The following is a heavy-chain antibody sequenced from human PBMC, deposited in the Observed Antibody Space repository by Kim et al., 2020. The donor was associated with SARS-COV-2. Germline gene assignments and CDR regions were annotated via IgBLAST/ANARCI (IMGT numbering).Heavy chain of an antibody. V-gene: IGHV3-48*03. Sequence: GGSLRLSCEASGFSFSSHEINWVRLAPGKGLEWISYVSANGRTIYYADSVKGRFTISRDNAKNSLYMQMNSLRAEDTAVYYCARETTVSPDGLDIWGQGTMVTVS. J-gene: IGHJ3*02. CDR2: VSANGRTI. CDR1: GFSFSSHE. CDR3: ARETTVSPDGLDI. D-gene: IGHD4-17*01.